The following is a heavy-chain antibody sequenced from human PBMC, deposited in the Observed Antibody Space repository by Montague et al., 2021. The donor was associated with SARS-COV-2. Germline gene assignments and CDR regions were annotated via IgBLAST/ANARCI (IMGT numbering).Heavy chain of an antibody. Sequence: SETLSLTCIVSGGSISSRTYYWGWIRQPPGKGLEWIGSNFYDGSTYYNPSLKSRVTISVDTSKNQFSLNLSSVTAADTAVYYCARHGPNDYYHSRYFDLWGRGTLVTVSS. CDR3: ARHGPNDYYHSRYFDL. CDR1: GGSISSRTYY. D-gene: IGHD3-10*01. V-gene: IGHV4-39*01. J-gene: IGHJ2*01. CDR2: NFYDGST.